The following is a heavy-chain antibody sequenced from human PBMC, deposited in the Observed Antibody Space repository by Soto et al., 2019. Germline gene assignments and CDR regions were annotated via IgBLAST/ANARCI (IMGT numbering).Heavy chain of an antibody. Sequence: QVQLVQSGAEVKKPGAPVKVSCKASGYTVTSYGISWVRQAPGQGLEWMGGLSAYNGNTNYAQKLQGRVTMTTDTAASRAYMELRSLRSDDTAVYYCARVGGYSSSADYWGQGTLVTVSS. CDR2: LSAYNGNT. J-gene: IGHJ4*02. D-gene: IGHD6-6*01. V-gene: IGHV1-18*01. CDR1: GYTVTSYG. CDR3: ARVGGYSSSADY.